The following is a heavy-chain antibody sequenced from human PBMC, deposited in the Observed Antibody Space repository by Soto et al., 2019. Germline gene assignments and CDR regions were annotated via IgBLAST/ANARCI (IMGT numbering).Heavy chain of an antibody. CDR2: TNPSGGST. CDR3: AREGTPSYYYYGMDV. Sequence: ASVKVSCKASGYTFTSYYMHWVRQAPGQGLEWMGITNPSGGSTGYAQKFQGRVTMTRDTSTGTVYMELSSLRSEDTAVYYCAREGTPSYYYYGMDVWGQGPRSPSP. CDR1: GYTFTSYY. V-gene: IGHV1-46*01. J-gene: IGHJ6*02. D-gene: IGHD1-1*01.